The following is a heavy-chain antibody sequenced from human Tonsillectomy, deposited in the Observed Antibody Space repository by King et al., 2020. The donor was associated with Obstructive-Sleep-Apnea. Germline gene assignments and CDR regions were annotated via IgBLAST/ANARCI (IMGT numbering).Heavy chain of an antibody. Sequence: QLVQSGAEVKKPGSSVKVSCKASGGTFSSYAISWVRQAPGQVLEGMGGSIPIFVTDNYAQKFQGRVTSTADESTSTADMELSSLRSEDTAVYYCVITAPNYYFDYWGQGTLVTVSS. CDR3: VITAPNYYFDY. V-gene: IGHV1-69*01. CDR2: SIPIFVTD. D-gene: IGHD1-1*01. J-gene: IGHJ4*02. CDR1: GGTFSSYA.